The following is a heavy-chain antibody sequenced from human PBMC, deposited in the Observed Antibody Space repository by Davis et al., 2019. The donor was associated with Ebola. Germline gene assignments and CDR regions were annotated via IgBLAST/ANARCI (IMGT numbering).Heavy chain of an antibody. CDR3: ASNDYGDYYFDY. CDR2: INHSGST. Sequence: PSETLSLTCAVYGGSFSGYYWSWIRQPPGKGLEWIGEINHSGSTNYNPSLKSRVTISVDPSKNQFSLKLSSVTAADTAVYYCASNDYGDYYFDYWGQGTLVTVSS. V-gene: IGHV4-34*01. D-gene: IGHD4-17*01. J-gene: IGHJ4*02. CDR1: GGSFSGYY.